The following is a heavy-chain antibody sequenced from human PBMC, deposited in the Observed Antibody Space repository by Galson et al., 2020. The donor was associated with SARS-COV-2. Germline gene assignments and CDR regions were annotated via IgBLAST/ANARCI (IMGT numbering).Heavy chain of an antibody. J-gene: IGHJ6*02. CDR1: GFTFSSSG. V-gene: IGHV3-33*01. CDR2: IWYDGSNK. Sequence: GESLKISCAASGFTFSSSGMHWVRQAPGKGLEWVAVIWYDGSNKYSADSVKGRFTISRDNSKNTLYLQMNSLRAEDTAVYYCARDLSGYYGMDVWGQGTTVTVSS. D-gene: IGHD3-9*01. CDR3: ARDLSGYYGMDV.